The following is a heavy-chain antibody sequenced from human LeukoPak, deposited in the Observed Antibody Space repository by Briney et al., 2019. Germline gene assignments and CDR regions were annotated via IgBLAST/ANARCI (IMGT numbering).Heavy chain of an antibody. CDR1: GYTFTSYA. V-gene: IGHV1-18*01. J-gene: IGHJ4*02. Sequence: ASVKVSCKASGYTFTSYAMNWVRQAPGQGLEWMGWISAYNGNTNYAQKLQGRVTMTTDTSTSTAYMELRSLRSDGTAVYYCARDATLLWFGETLGGNFDYWGQGTLVTVSS. D-gene: IGHD3-10*01. CDR2: ISAYNGNT. CDR3: ARDATLLWFGETLGGNFDY.